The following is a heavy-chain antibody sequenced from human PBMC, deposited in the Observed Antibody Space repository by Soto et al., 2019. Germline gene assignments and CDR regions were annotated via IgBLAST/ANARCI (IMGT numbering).Heavy chain of an antibody. Sequence: QEQVVESGGGVVQPGRSLRLSCTASGFTFHNYGLHWVRQAPGKGLEWVALLTSGGSHKFYSESVKGRFTISRDDSKNTLFLQRDSLRTEDMAVYYCARGGSFDVWGRGTMVTVSS. CDR3: ARGGSFDV. CDR2: LTSGGSHK. D-gene: IGHD3-16*01. V-gene: IGHV3-30*03. CDR1: GFTFHNYG. J-gene: IGHJ3*01.